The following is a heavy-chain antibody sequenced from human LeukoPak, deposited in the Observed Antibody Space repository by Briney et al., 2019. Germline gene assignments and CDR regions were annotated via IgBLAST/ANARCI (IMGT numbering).Heavy chain of an antibody. J-gene: IGHJ4*02. V-gene: IGHV3-21*01. D-gene: IGHD3-10*01. CDR3: ARDQYYGSGTYYNSSKGYFDY. CDR1: GFTFSSYS. Sequence: GGSLRLSCAASGFTFSSYSMNWVRQAPGKGLEWVSYITSSSGYIYYTDSVKGRFTISRDNAKNSLYLQMNSLRAEDMAVYYCARDQYYGSGTYYNSSKGYFDYWGQGTLVTVSS. CDR2: ITSSSGYI.